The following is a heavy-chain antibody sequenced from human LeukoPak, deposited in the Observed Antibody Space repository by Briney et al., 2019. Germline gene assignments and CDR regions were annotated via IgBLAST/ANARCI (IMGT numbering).Heavy chain of an antibody. CDR2: IKQDGSET. CDR1: GFTLSSHW. V-gene: IGHV3-7*01. CDR3: ARATDSGSYVGAFDI. J-gene: IGHJ3*02. D-gene: IGHD1-26*01. Sequence: GGSLRLSCAASGFTLSSHWMGWVRQAPGKGLEWVANIKQDGSETYYVDSVKGRFTISRDNAKNSLYLQMNSLRAEDTAVYYCARATDSGSYVGAFDIWGQGTMVTVSS.